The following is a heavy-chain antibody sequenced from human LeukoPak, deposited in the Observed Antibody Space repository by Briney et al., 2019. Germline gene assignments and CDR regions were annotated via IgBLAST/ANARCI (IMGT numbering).Heavy chain of an antibody. CDR1: GFAFGDYW. CDR3: ASTFAGRRE. CDR2: IKQDASEK. Sequence: GGSLRLSCAASGFAFGDYWMTWFRQAPGKGLEWVANIKQDASEKYYVDSVKGRFTISRDNAKNSLYLQMNSLRAEDTAVYYCASTFAGRREWGQGTLVTVSS. V-gene: IGHV3-7*01. J-gene: IGHJ4*02. D-gene: IGHD3-16*01.